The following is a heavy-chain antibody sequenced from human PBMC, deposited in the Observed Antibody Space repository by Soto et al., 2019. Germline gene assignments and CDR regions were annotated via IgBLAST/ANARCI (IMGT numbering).Heavy chain of an antibody. CDR1: GGSISSYY. J-gene: IGHJ4*02. CDR2: IYYSGST. Sequence: SETLSLTCTVSGGSISSYYWSWIRQPPGKGLEWIGYIYYSGSTNYNPSLKSRVTISVDTSKNQFSLKLSSVTAADTAVYYCARVAGLLRGTYYFDYLGQGTLVTVSS. V-gene: IGHV4-59*01. CDR3: ARVAGLLRGTYYFDY. D-gene: IGHD1-26*01.